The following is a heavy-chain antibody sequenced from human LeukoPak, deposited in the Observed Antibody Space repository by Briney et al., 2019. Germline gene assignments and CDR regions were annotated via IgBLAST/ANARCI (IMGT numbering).Heavy chain of an antibody. D-gene: IGHD1-7*01. Sequence: SETLSLTCTVSGGSISSYYWSWIRQPPGKGLEWIGYIYYSGSTNYNPSLKSRVTISVDTSKNQFSLKLSSVTAADTAVYYCARDRGRGVYGNYASTFDPWGQGTLVTVSS. CDR1: GGSISSYY. CDR3: ARDRGRGVYGNYASTFDP. J-gene: IGHJ5*02. CDR2: IYYSGST. V-gene: IGHV4-59*12.